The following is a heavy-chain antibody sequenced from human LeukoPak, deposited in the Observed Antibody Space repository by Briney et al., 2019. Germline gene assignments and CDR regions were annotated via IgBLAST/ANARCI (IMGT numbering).Heavy chain of an antibody. J-gene: IGHJ4*02. Sequence: GASVTVSCKASGYTFTGYYTHWVRQAPGQGLEWMGWINRNSGGTNYAQKFQGRVTITRDTSISTAYMDLSTLRSDDTAVYYCARPPAGMDYWGQGTLVTVSS. CDR3: ARPPAGMDY. V-gene: IGHV1-2*02. CDR2: INRNSGGT. D-gene: IGHD6-19*01. CDR1: GYTFTGYY.